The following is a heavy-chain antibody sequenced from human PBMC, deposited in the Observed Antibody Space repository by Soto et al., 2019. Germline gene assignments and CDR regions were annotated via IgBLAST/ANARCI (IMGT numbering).Heavy chain of an antibody. J-gene: IGHJ4*02. Sequence: PSETLSLTCAVYGGSFSGYYWSWIRQPPGKGLEWIGEINHSGSTNYNPSLKSRVTISVDTSKNQFSLKLSSVTAADTAVYYCARACGSSCPSPYFDYWGQGTLVTVSS. CDR3: ARACGSSCPSPYFDY. V-gene: IGHV4-34*01. CDR1: GGSFSGYY. CDR2: INHSGST. D-gene: IGHD6-13*01.